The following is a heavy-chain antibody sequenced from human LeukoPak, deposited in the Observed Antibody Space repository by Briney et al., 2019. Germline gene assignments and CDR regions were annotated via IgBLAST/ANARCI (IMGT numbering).Heavy chain of an antibody. CDR2: IYYSGST. CDR3: ARTLGAMLRVYTENWFDP. D-gene: IGHD1-26*01. CDR1: GGSISSYY. J-gene: IGHJ5*02. V-gene: IGHV4-59*08. Sequence: SETLSLTCTVSGGSISSYYWSWIRQPPGKGMEWIGYIYYSGSTNYNPSLKSRVTISVDTSKNQFSLKLSSVTAADTAVYYCARTLGAMLRVYTENWFDPWGQGTLVTVSS.